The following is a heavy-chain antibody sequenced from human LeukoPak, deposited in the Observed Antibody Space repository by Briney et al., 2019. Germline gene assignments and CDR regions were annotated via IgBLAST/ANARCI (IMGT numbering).Heavy chain of an antibody. CDR1: GFTFSSYA. D-gene: IGHD3-22*01. CDR3: AKDNEVVITTSFDY. J-gene: IGHJ4*02. V-gene: IGHV3-23*01. Sequence: GGSLRLSCAASGFTFSSYAMSWVRQAPGKGLEWVSAISGSGGSTYYADSVKGRFTISRDNPKNTLYLQMNSLRAEDTAVYYCAKDNEVVITTSFDYWGQGTLVTVSS. CDR2: ISGSGGST.